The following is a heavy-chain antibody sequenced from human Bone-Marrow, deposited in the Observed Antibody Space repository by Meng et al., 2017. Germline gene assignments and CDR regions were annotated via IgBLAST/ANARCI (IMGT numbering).Heavy chain of an antibody. V-gene: IGHV4-34*01. CDR2: INHSGST. CDR3: ARDQDISRDGYNAVDAFDI. D-gene: IGHD5-24*01. CDR1: GGSFSGYY. Sequence: SETLSLTCAVYGGSFSGYYWSWIRQPPGKGLEWIGEINHSGSTNYNPSLKSRVTIPVDTSKNQFSLKLSSVTAADTAVYYCARDQDISRDGYNAVDAFDIWGQGTMVTVSS. J-gene: IGHJ3*02.